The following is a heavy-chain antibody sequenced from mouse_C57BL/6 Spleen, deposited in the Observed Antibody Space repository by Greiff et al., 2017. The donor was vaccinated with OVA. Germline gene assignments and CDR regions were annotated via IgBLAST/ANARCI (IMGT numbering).Heavy chain of an antibody. V-gene: IGHV1-5*01. CDR2: LYPGNSDT. CDR1: GYTFTSYW. D-gene: IGHD1-1*01. J-gene: IGHJ2*01. CDR3: TRWRGSSYGYFDY. Sequence: EVQLQQSGTVLARPGASVKMSCKTSGYTFTSYWMHWVKQRPGQGLEWIGALYPGNSDTSYNQKFKGKAKLTAVTSASTAYMELSSLTNEDSAVYYGTRWRGSSYGYFDYWGQGTTLTVSS.